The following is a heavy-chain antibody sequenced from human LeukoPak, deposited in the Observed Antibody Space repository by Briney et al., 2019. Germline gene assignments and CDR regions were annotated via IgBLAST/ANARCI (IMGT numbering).Heavy chain of an antibody. J-gene: IGHJ4*02. CDR1: GGSISSYY. D-gene: IGHD6-6*01. Sequence: SETLSLTCTVSGGSISSYYWSWIRQPPGKGLEWIGYIYYSGSTNYNPSLKSRITVSVDTSKNQFSLKLSSVTAADTAVYYCARTAGSSSSVLFDFWGQGTLVTVSS. CDR2: IYYSGST. V-gene: IGHV4-59*01. CDR3: ARTAGSSSSVLFDF.